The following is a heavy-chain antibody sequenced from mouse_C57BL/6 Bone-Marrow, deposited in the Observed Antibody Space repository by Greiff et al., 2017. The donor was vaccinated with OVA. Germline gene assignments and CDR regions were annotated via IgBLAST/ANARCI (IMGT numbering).Heavy chain of an antibody. CDR1: GYAFSSSW. Sequence: QVQLQQSGPELVKPGASVKISCKASGYAFSSSWMNWVKQRPGKGLEWIGRIYPGDGDTNYNGKFKGKATLTADKSSSTAYMQLSSLTNEDSAVYYCTTVPYYWGQGTTLTVSS. CDR2: IYPGDGDT. V-gene: IGHV1-82*01. CDR3: TTVPYY. D-gene: IGHD1-1*01. J-gene: IGHJ2*01.